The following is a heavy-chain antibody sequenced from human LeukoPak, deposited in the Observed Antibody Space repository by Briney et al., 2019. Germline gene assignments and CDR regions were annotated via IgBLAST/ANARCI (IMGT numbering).Heavy chain of an antibody. J-gene: IGHJ4*02. Sequence: SETLSLTCTVSGGSISSYYWSWIRQPPGKGLEWIGYIYYSGSTNYNPSLKSRVTISVDTSKNQFSLKLSSVTAADTAVYYCARDRSGSYWDGNFDYWGQGTLVTVSS. CDR3: ARDRSGSYWDGNFDY. D-gene: IGHD1-26*01. CDR2: IYYSGST. V-gene: IGHV4-59*12. CDR1: GGSISSYY.